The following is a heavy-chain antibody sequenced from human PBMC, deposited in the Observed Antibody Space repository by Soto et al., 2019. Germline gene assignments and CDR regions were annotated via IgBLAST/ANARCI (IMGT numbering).Heavy chain of an antibody. J-gene: IGHJ4*02. D-gene: IGHD3-9*01. CDR3: ASRYDIGDY. Sequence: SVKVSCKASGYTFTSYGISWVRQAPGQGLEWMGRIIAIIGKANYAQKFQGRVTITADKSTSTAYMELSSLRSEDTAVYYCASRYDIGDYWGQGTLVTVSS. V-gene: IGHV1-69*04. CDR1: GYTFTSYG. CDR2: IIAIIGKA.